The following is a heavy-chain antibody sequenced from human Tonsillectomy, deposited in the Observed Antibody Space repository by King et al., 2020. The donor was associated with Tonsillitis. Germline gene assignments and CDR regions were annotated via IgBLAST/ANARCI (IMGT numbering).Heavy chain of an antibody. CDR2: ISYDGSNK. Sequence: VQLVESGGGVVQPGRSLRLSCAASGFTFSSYAMHWVRRAPGKGLEWVAVISYDGSNKYYADSVKGRFTISRDNSKNTLYLQMNSLRAEDTAVYYCARDQDSGSYFYYGMDVWGQGTTVTVSS. CDR1: GFTFSSYA. CDR3: ARDQDSGSYFYYGMDV. V-gene: IGHV3-30-3*01. J-gene: IGHJ6*02. D-gene: IGHD1-26*01.